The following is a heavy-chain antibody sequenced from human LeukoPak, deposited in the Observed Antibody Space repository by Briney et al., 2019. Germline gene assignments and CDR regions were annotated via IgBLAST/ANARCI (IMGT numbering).Heavy chain of an antibody. CDR2: ISGSGGNT. CDR1: GFTFSSYA. J-gene: IGHJ4*02. D-gene: IGHD3-16*01. V-gene: IGHV3-23*01. CDR3: AKGPWGGDYFDC. Sequence: GGSLRLSCAASGFTFSSYAMSWVRQAPGKGLEWVSSISGSGGNTYQADSVKGRFTISRDNSKKTLSLQMNSLRAEDTAVYYCAKGPWGGDYFDCWGQGTLVTVSS.